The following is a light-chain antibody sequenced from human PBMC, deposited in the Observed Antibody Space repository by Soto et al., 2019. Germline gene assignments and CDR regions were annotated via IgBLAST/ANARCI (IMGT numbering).Light chain of an antibody. CDR2: GAS. CDR3: QRYGTSLTWT. Sequence: ESVLTQSPGTLSLSPGERATLSCRASQSVSSSYLAWYQQKPGQAPRLLIYGASSRATGIPDRFSGSGSETDFTLTISRLEPEDFAVYYCQRYGTSLTWTFGQGTKVDIK. J-gene: IGKJ1*01. CDR1: QSVSSSY. V-gene: IGKV3-20*01.